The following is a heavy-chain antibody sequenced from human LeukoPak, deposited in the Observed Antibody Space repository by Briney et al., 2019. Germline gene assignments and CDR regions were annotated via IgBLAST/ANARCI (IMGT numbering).Heavy chain of an antibody. J-gene: IGHJ3*02. CDR1: GFTFSSYA. CDR2: ISYDGSNK. CDR3: ARNNWNSLGGAFAI. Sequence: GGSLRLSCAASGFTFSSYAMHWVRQAPGKGLEWVAVISYDGSNKYYADSVKGRFTISRDNSKNTLYLQMNSLRAEDTAVYYCARNNWNSLGGAFAIWGQGTMVTVSS. V-gene: IGHV3-30*04. D-gene: IGHD1-7*01.